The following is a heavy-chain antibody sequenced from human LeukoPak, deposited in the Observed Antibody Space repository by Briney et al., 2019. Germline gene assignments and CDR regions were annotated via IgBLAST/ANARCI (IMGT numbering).Heavy chain of an antibody. Sequence: PGGSLRLSCAASGFTFSNSGMSWVRQAPGKGLEGVANINQDGREKNCVDAVKGRFTISRDNAKNSLYLQMNSLRAEDTAVYYCANNRASLDYWGQGTLVTVSS. CDR3: ANNRASLDY. V-gene: IGHV3-7*02. CDR1: GFTFSNSG. D-gene: IGHD2/OR15-2a*01. J-gene: IGHJ4*02. CDR2: INQDGREK.